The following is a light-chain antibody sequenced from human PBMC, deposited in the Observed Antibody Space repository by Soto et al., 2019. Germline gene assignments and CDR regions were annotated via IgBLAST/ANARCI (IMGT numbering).Light chain of an antibody. J-gene: IGKJ4*01. V-gene: IGKV4-1*01. Sequence: VITQSPESLAVTLGERATINCKSSQTILYSSDNKNYLAWYQQKPGQPPKLLIYWASTRESGVPDRFSGSESGTDFTLTISSLQAEDVAVYYCQQYFRSPLTFGGGTKVDIK. CDR1: QTILYSSDNKNY. CDR2: WAS. CDR3: QQYFRSPLT.